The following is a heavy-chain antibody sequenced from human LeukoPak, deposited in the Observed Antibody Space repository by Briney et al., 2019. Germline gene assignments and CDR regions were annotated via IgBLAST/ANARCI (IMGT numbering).Heavy chain of an antibody. D-gene: IGHD6-6*01. CDR1: GYTFTSYD. J-gene: IGHJ4*02. V-gene: IGHV1-8*01. CDR3: ARDSSSGVYYFDY. Sequence: GASVKVSCKASGYTFTSYDINWGRQATGQGLEWMGWMNPNSGNTGYAQKFQGRVTMTRNTSISTAYMELSSLRSEDTAVYYCARDSSSGVYYFDYWGQGTLVTVSS. CDR2: MNPNSGNT.